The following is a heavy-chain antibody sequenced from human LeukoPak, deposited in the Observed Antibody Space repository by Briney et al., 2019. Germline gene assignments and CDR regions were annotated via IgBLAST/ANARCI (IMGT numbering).Heavy chain of an antibody. J-gene: IGHJ3*02. D-gene: IGHD3-22*01. Sequence: TGGSLRLSCAASGFTFSSYEMNWVRQAPGKGLECVSYNSSSGSTIYYADSVKGRFTISRDNAKSSLYLQINTLRAEGTAVYYCARAGHVITMIVVLDAFDIWGQGTMVTVSS. CDR3: ARAGHVITMIVVLDAFDI. V-gene: IGHV3-48*03. CDR2: NSSSGSTI. CDR1: GFTFSSYE.